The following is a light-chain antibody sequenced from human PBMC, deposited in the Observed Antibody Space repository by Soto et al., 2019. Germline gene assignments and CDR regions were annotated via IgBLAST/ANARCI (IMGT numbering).Light chain of an antibody. V-gene: IGKV4-1*01. CDR2: WAS. J-gene: IGKJ1*01. Sequence: DIVMTQSPDSLAVSLGERATINCKSSQSVLYSSNNKNYLAWYQQKPGQPPKLLIYWASTRQSGVPDRFSGSGSGTDFTLTISSLQAEDVAVYYCQKYYGSTWTFGQGTKVEIK. CDR3: QKYYGSTWT. CDR1: QSVLYSSNNKNY.